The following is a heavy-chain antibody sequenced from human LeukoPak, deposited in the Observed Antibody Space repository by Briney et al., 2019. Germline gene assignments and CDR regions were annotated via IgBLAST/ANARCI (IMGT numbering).Heavy chain of an antibody. D-gene: IGHD2-2*01. Sequence: GASVKASCKASGYNFPSYGINCVRQAPGQGLEWMGWIRPHTGETNSAQRFQDRVTMTTDTSTTTAYMELRSLRFDDTAVYYCARDRGGKGSAIFYWGQGSLVTVSS. CDR2: IRPHTGET. V-gene: IGHV1-18*01. J-gene: IGHJ4*02. CDR1: GYNFPSYG. CDR3: ARDRGGKGSAIFY.